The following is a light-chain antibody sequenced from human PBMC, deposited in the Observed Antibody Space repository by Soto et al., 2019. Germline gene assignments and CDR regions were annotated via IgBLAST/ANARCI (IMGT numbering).Light chain of an antibody. Sequence: AIXMTQSXSSXSASTGDRVTITCRASQGISSYLAWYQQKPGKAPKLLIYAASTLQSGVPSRFSGSGSGTDFTLTISCLQSEDFATYYCQQYYSYPPTFGQGTKLEIK. CDR2: AAS. J-gene: IGKJ2*01. CDR3: QQYYSYPPT. V-gene: IGKV1-8*01. CDR1: QGISSY.